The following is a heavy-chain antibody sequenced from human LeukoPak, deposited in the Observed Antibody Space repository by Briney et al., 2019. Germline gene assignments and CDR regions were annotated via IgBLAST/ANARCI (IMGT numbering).Heavy chain of an antibody. D-gene: IGHD2-2*01. CDR1: GYTFTSYG. J-gene: IGHJ5*02. Sequence: ASVKVSCKASGYTFTSYGISWVRQAPGQGLEWMGWISAYNGNTNYAQKLQGRVTMTAGTSTSTAYMELRSLRSDDTAVYYCARGCSSTSCYGFRRFDPWGQGTLVTVSS. CDR2: ISAYNGNT. V-gene: IGHV1-18*01. CDR3: ARGCSSTSCYGFRRFDP.